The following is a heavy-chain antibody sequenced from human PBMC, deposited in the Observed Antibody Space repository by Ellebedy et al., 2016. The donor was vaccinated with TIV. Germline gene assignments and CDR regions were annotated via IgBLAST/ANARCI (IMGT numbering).Heavy chain of an antibody. V-gene: IGHV3-48*04. CDR3: ARDMAWGNERVNDALDI. Sequence: GESLKISCAASGFTFAPYAMNWVRQAPGRGLEWISYISGSSLTIYYADSVKGRFSISRDNAKNSLYLQMSSLTAEDTAMYYCARDMAWGNERVNDALDIWGQGTMVTVSA. J-gene: IGHJ3*02. CDR1: GFTFAPYA. D-gene: IGHD7-27*01. CDR2: ISGSSLTI.